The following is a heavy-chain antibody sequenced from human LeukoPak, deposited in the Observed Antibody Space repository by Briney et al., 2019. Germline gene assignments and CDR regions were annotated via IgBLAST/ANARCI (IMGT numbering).Heavy chain of an antibody. CDR2: ISGSGSST. CDR1: GFNFGAYW. Sequence: GGSLRLSCASSGFNFGAYWMSWVRQAPGKGLEWVSAISGSGSSTYYADSVKGRFTISRDNSKNTLYLQMNSLRAEDTAVYYCAKGVGYCSGGSCQQFDYWGQGTLVTVSS. D-gene: IGHD2-15*01. V-gene: IGHV3-23*01. CDR3: AKGVGYCSGGSCQQFDY. J-gene: IGHJ4*02.